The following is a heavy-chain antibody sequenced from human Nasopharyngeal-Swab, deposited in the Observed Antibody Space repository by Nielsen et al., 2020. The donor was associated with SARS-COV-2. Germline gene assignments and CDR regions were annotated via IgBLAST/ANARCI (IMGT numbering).Heavy chain of an antibody. V-gene: IGHV5-51*01. CDR2: IYPGDSDT. CDR1: GYSFTSYW. Sequence: GESLKISWKGSGYSFTSYWIGWVRQMPGKGLEWVGIIYPGDSDTRYSPSFQGQVTISAAKSIRTADLQWSSLKASDTAMYYCARRWELDACAIWGQGTMVTVSS. D-gene: IGHD1-7*01. CDR3: ARRWELDACAI. J-gene: IGHJ3*02.